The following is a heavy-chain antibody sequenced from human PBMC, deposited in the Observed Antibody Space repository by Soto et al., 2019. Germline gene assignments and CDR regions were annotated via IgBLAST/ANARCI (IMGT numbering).Heavy chain of an antibody. CDR1: GASIRGFY. D-gene: IGHD1-1*01. CDR3: VRDGTKTLRDWFDP. CDR2: IYATGTT. Sequence: PSETLSLTCTVSGASIRGFYWSWIRKSAGKGLEWIGRIYATGTTDYNPSLKSRVMMSVDTSKKQFSLKLRSVTAADTAVYYCVRDGTKTLRDWFDPWGQGISVTASS. V-gene: IGHV4-4*07. J-gene: IGHJ5*02.